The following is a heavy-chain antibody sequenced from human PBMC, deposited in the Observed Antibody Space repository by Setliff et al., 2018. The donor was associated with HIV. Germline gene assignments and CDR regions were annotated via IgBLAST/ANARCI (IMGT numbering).Heavy chain of an antibody. CDR1: GFTFSSYW. V-gene: IGHV3-7*01. CDR2: IKQDGSEK. J-gene: IGHJ3*02. Sequence: PGESLKISCEASGFTFSSYWMSWVRQPPGKGLEWVANIKQDGSEKYYVDSVKGRFTISRDNAKNSLYLQMNSLRAEDTAVYYCARGGKDFEIWGQGTMVTVSS. CDR3: ARGGKDFEI.